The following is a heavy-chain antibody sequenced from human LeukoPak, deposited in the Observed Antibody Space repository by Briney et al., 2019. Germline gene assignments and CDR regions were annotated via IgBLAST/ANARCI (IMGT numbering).Heavy chain of an antibody. CDR3: ARDLDRDGYNTGDY. CDR2: MNPNSGNT. Sequence: ASVKVSCKASGYTFTSYDINWVRQATGQGLEWMGWMNPNSGNTGYAQKFQGRVTMTRNTSISTAYMELSSLRSEDTAVYYCARDLDRDGYNTGDYWGQGTLVTVSS. J-gene: IGHJ4*02. V-gene: IGHV1-8*01. D-gene: IGHD5-24*01. CDR1: GYTFTSYD.